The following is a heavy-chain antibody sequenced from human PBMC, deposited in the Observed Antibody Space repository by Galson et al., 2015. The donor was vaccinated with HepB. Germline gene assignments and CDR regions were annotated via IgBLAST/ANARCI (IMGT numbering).Heavy chain of an antibody. CDR2: ISAYNGNT. V-gene: IGHV1-18*01. Sequence: SVKVSCKASGYTFTSYGISWVRQAPGQGLEWMGWISAYNGNTNYARKLQGRVTMTTDTSTSTAYMELRSLRSGDTAVYYCARATDDSSRAPFDYWGQGTLVTVSS. CDR3: ARATDDSSRAPFDY. CDR1: GYTFTSYG. D-gene: IGHD3-22*01. J-gene: IGHJ4*02.